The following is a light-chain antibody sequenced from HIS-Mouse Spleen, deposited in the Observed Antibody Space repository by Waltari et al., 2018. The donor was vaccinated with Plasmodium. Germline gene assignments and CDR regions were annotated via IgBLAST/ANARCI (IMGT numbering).Light chain of an antibody. CDR2: EDS. CDR3: YSTDSSGNHRV. V-gene: IGLV3-10*01. CDR1: ALPKKY. J-gene: IGLJ3*02. Sequence: SYELTQPPSVSVSPGQTARITCSGDALPKKYAYWYQQKSGQAPVLVIYEDSKRPSGIPEGLSGSSSGTMATLTISGAQVEDEADYYCYSTDSSGNHRVVGGGTKLTVL.